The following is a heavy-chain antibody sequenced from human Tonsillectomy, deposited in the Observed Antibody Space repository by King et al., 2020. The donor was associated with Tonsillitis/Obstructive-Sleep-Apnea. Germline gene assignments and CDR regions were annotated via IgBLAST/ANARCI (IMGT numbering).Heavy chain of an antibody. Sequence: VQLQESGPGLVKPSETLSLTCTVSGGSISSYYWSWIRQPPGKGLEWIGYISYSGSANYNPSLKSRVTISVDTSKNQFSLKLSSVTAADTALYYCARGRGYTYTYYFDSWGQGTLVTVSS. D-gene: IGHD5-18*01. CDR1: GGSISSYY. J-gene: IGHJ4*02. CDR2: ISYSGSA. CDR3: ARGRGYTYTYYFDS. V-gene: IGHV4-59*01.